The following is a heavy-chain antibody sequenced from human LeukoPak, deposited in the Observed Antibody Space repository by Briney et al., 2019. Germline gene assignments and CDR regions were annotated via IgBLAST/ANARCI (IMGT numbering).Heavy chain of an antibody. Sequence: PSETLSLTCIVSRFSVSSGNYWGWIRQPPGRGLEWIGNVHHSGNTYYNMSLRSRVTLSLDTSRNQFSLSLTSVTAADTAVYFCARVRGSGYYYLPFDSWGRGALVTVSS. D-gene: IGHD3-22*01. V-gene: IGHV4-38-2*02. CDR2: VHHSGNT. CDR3: ARVRGSGYYYLPFDS. CDR1: RFSVSSGNY. J-gene: IGHJ4*02.